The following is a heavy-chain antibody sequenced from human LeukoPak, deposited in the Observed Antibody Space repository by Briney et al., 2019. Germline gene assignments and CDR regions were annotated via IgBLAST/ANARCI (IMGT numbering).Heavy chain of an antibody. CDR1: GFTFSSYA. CDR2: ISGSGGST. D-gene: IGHD2-15*01. CDR3: ARATPYCSGGSCYPLS. J-gene: IGHJ4*02. V-gene: IGHV3-23*01. Sequence: GGSLRLSCAASGFTFSSYAMSWVRQAPGKGLEWVSAISGSGGSTYYADSVKGRFTISRDNSKNTLYLQMNSLRAEDTAVYYCARATPYCSGGSCYPLSWGQGTLVTVSS.